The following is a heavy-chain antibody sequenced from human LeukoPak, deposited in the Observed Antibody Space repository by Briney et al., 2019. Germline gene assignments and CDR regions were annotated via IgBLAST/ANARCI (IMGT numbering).Heavy chain of an antibody. J-gene: IGHJ4*02. Sequence: SETLSLTCTVSGGSISSSSYYWGWIRQPPGKGLEWIGSIYYSGSTYYNPSLKSRVTISVDTSKNQFSLKLSSVTAADTAVYYCARGGGSYRARRFDYWGQGTLVTVSS. CDR3: ARGGGSYRARRFDY. CDR1: GGSISSSSYY. V-gene: IGHV4-39*07. CDR2: IYYSGST. D-gene: IGHD1-26*01.